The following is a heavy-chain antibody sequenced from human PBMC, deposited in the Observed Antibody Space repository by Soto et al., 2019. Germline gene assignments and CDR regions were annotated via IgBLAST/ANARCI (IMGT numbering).Heavy chain of an antibody. V-gene: IGHV3-30-3*01. Sequence: GGSLRLSCAASGFTFSSYAMHWVRQAPGKGLEWVAVISYDGGNKYYADSVKGRFTISRDNSKNTLYLQMNSLRAEDTAVYYCARALAGRTPLGYYYGMDVWGQGTTVTVSS. D-gene: IGHD6-13*01. CDR1: GFTFSSYA. CDR3: ARALAGRTPLGYYYGMDV. CDR2: ISYDGGNK. J-gene: IGHJ6*02.